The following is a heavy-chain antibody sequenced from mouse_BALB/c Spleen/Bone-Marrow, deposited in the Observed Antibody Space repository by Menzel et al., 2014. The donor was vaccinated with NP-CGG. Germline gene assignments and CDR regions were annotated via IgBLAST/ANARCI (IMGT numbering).Heavy chain of an antibody. D-gene: IGHD2-4*01. J-gene: IGHJ3*01. CDR3: ASDDYDGSWSAY. Sequence: QVQLQQPGAELVRPGASVKLSCKASGYSFTNYWMNWMKQRPGQGLEWIGMIHPSDSETRLNQKFKDKATLTVDKSSSTAYMQLSSPTSEDSAVYYCASDDYDGSWSAYWGQGTLVTVSA. CDR1: GYSFTNYW. CDR2: IHPSDSET. V-gene: IGHV1-74*01.